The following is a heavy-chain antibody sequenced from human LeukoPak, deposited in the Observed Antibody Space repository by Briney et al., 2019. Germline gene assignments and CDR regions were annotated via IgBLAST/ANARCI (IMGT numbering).Heavy chain of an antibody. D-gene: IGHD4-17*01. CDR2: ISYDGSNK. J-gene: IGHJ4*02. CDR3: AKDLDYGDSVGYFDF. CDR1: GFTFSSYG. Sequence: PGGSLRLSCAASGFTFSSYGMHWVRQAPGKGLEWVAVISYDGSNKYYADSVKGRFTISRDNSKNTLYLQMNSLRAEDTAVYYCAKDLDYGDSVGYFDFWGQGTLVTVSS. V-gene: IGHV3-30*18.